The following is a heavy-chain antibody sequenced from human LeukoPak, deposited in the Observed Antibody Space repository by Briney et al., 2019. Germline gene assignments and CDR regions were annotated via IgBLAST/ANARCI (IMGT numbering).Heavy chain of an antibody. J-gene: IGHJ4*02. D-gene: IGHD4-17*01. CDR2: TRDKARSYTT. Sequence: GGSLRLSCAVAEFTFSDHYMDWVRQAPGKGLEWVGRTRDKARSYTTEYAASVKGRFTISRDDSKNSLYLQMNSLKTEDTAMYYCTRRVNMDYGSNDYWGQGTLVTVSS. CDR1: EFTFSDHY. CDR3: TRRVNMDYGSNDY. V-gene: IGHV3-72*01.